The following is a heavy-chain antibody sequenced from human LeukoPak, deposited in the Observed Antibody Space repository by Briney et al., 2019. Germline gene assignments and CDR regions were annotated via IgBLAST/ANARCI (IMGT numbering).Heavy chain of an antibody. CDR3: ARGPTRANSTDY. D-gene: IGHD2/OR15-2a*01. CDR1: GFTFSTNA. CDR2: ISGSGAST. V-gene: IGHV3-23*01. J-gene: IGHJ4*02. Sequence: PGGSLGLSCLTSGFTFSTNAMSWVRQAPGKGLEWISGISGSGASTYYADSVTGRFTISRDNSRNTLYLQMNSLRAEDTAVYYCARGPTRANSTDYWGQGALVTVSS.